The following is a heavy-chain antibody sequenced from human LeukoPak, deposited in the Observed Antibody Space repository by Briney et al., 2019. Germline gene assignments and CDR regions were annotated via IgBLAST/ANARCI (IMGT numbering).Heavy chain of an antibody. Sequence: PGRSLRLSCAASGFSFINYGMHWVRQAPGKGLEWVALIWYDGTNKYYADSVKGRFTVSRDNSKNTLFLQMNRLRVEDTAVYYCANSYYDILSGPTELHYWGQGTLVTVSS. D-gene: IGHD3-9*01. CDR2: IWYDGTNK. V-gene: IGHV3-33*06. CDR3: ANSYYDILSGPTELHY. CDR1: GFSFINYG. J-gene: IGHJ4*01.